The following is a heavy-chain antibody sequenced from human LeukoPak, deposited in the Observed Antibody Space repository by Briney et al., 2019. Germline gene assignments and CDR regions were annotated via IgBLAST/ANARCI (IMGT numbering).Heavy chain of an antibody. V-gene: IGHV3-15*01. D-gene: IGHD5-24*01. CDR3: TTVREIDC. J-gene: IGHJ4*02. CDR2: ITSEPDGGTT. Sequence: GGSLRLSCAASGFTFSNAWMSWVRQAPGKGLEWVGRITSEPDGGTTDYAALVKGRFTISRDDSKSTLYLQMNSLKTEDTAVYYCTTVREIDCWGQGTLVTVSS. CDR1: GFTFSNAW.